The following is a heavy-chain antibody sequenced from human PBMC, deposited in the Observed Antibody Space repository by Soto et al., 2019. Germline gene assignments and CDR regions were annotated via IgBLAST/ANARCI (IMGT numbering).Heavy chain of an antibody. Sequence: QTLSLTCAISGDSVSSNTASWNWIRQSPSRGLEWLGRTYLRSKWYNDYAVSVKSRIIINPDTSNNQFSLQLNSVTPEDTAVYFCAKGDNLGPKTGYAFDPWGQGIMVTVSS. J-gene: IGHJ5*02. CDR1: GDSVSSNTAS. D-gene: IGHD5-12*01. CDR3: AKGDNLGPKTGYAFDP. V-gene: IGHV6-1*01. CDR2: TYLRSKWYN.